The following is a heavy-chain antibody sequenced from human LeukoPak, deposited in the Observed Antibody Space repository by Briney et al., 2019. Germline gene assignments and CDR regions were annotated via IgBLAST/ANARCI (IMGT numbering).Heavy chain of an antibody. Sequence: GRSLRLSCAASGFTFSSYGMHWVRQAPGKGLEWVAVIWYDGSNKYYADSVKGRFTISRDNSKNTLYLQMNSLRAEDTAVYYCAREQAGPYYYGMDVWGQGTTVTVSS. CDR2: IWYDGSNK. CDR1: GFTFSSYG. V-gene: IGHV3-33*01. CDR3: AREQAGPYYYGMDV. J-gene: IGHJ6*02.